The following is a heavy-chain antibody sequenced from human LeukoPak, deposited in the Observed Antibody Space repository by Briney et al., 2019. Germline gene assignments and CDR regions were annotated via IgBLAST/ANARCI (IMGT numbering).Heavy chain of an antibody. V-gene: IGHV4-30-2*01. D-gene: IGHD3-22*01. CDR3: ARDDSSGDDP. CDR1: GGSISSGGYY. CDR2: IYHSGST. J-gene: IGHJ5*02. Sequence: PSETLSLTCTVSGGSISSGGYYWSWIRQPPGKGLEWIGYIYHSGSTYYNPSLKSRVTISVDRSKNQFSLKLSSVTAADTAVYYCARDDSSGDDPWGQGTLVTVSS.